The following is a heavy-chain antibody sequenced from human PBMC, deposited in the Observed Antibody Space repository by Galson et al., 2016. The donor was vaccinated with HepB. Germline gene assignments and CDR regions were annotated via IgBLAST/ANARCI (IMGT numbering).Heavy chain of an antibody. Sequence: SLRLSCAASGFAVSSNYVTWVRQPPGKGLQQVSVIYTDGRAYYADSGKGRFTTSRDIFKNAVYLQMNSLRAEDPAVYYCARDQGVVFDAFDIWGQGTIVTVSA. CDR1: GFAVSSNY. CDR3: ARDQGVVFDAFDI. V-gene: IGHV3-53*01. CDR2: IYTDGRA. J-gene: IGHJ3*02. D-gene: IGHD3-3*01.